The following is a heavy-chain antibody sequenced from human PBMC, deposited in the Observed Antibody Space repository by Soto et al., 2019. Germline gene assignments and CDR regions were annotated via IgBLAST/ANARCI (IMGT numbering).Heavy chain of an antibody. J-gene: IGHJ4*02. CDR2: ISGSGGST. Sequence: PGGSLRLSCAASGFTFSSYAMSWVRQAPGKGLEWVSAISGSGGSTYYADSVKGRFTISRDNSKNTLYLQMNSLRAEDTAVYYCAKGEYYDSSGPSVFDYWGQGTLVTVSS. CDR3: AKGEYYDSSGPSVFDY. D-gene: IGHD3-22*01. CDR1: GFTFSSYA. V-gene: IGHV3-23*01.